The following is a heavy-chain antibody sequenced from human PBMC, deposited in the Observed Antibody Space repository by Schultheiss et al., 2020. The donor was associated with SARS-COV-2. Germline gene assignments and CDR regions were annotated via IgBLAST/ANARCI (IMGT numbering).Heavy chain of an antibody. D-gene: IGHD5-18*01. V-gene: IGHV1-2*02. CDR3: ARASTSWYSYGPGDSNYYYYGMDV. CDR1: GYTFTGYY. J-gene: IGHJ6*02. Sequence: ASVKVSCKASGYTFTGYYMHWVRQAPGQGLEWMGWINPNSGGTNYAQKFQGRVTMTRDTSISTAYMELSRLRSDDTAVYYCARASTSWYSYGPGDSNYYYYGMDVWGQGTTVTVSS. CDR2: INPNSGGT.